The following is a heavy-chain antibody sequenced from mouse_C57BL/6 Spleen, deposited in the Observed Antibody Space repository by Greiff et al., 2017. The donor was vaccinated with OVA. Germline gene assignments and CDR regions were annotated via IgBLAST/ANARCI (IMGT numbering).Heavy chain of an antibody. CDR3: TTASMVTTFDY. J-gene: IGHJ2*01. CDR2: IDPENGDT. D-gene: IGHD2-2*01. V-gene: IGHV14-4*01. CDR1: GFNIKDDY. Sequence: DVKLVESGAELVRPGASVKLSCTASGFNIKDDYMHWVKQRPEQGLEWIGWIDPENGDTEYASKFQGKATITADTSSNTAYLQLSSLTSEDTAVYYCTTASMVTTFDYWGQGTTLTVSS.